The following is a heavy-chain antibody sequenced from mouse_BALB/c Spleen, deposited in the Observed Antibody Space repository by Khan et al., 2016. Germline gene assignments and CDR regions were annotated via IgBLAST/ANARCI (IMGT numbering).Heavy chain of an antibody. CDR1: GFAFSSYD. D-gene: IGHD2-4*01. J-gene: IGHJ4*01. CDR3: ARGGDYERGYYAMDY. CDR2: ISSGGGST. V-gene: IGHV5-12-1*01. Sequence: EVELVESGGGLVKPGGSLKLSCAASGFAFSSYDMSWVRQTPEKRLEWVAYISSGGGSTYYPDTVKGRFTISRDNAKNTLYLQMSSLKSEDTAMYYCARGGDYERGYYAMDYWGQGTSVTVSS.